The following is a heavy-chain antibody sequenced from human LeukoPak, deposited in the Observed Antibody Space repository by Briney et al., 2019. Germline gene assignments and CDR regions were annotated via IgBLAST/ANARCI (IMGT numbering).Heavy chain of an antibody. CDR1: GGSISSSSYY. CDR3: ASTTLPTHHFDY. Sequence: SETLSLTCTVSGGSISSSSYYWGWIRQPPGKGLEWIGSIYYSGSTYYNPSLKSRVTISVDTSKNQFSLKLSSVTAADTAVYYCASTTLPTHHFDYWGQGTLVTVSS. J-gene: IGHJ4*02. V-gene: IGHV4-39*07. CDR2: IYYSGST. D-gene: IGHD1-1*01.